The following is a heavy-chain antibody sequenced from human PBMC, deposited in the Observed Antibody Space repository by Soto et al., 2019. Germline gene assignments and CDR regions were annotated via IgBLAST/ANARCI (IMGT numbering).Heavy chain of an antibody. D-gene: IGHD3-22*01. J-gene: IGHJ1*01. Sequence: PGGTLRLSCVASGFTFSRHALAWVRQVPGKGLEWVSAISGSGASKYDADSVKGRFTISRDNSNNTLFLQTNSLRAYDTAVYYCAKAPGLIVVGTGGYHWG. CDR1: GFTFSRHA. V-gene: IGHV3-23*01. CDR2: ISGSGASK. CDR3: AKAPGLIVVGTGGYH.